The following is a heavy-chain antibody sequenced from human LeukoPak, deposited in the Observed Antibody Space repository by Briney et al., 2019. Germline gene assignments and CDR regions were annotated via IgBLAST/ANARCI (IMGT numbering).Heavy chain of an antibody. CDR1: GYSITSGYY. J-gene: IGHJ6*03. V-gene: IGHV4-38-2*01. CDR3: ARQGGSSSPYYYYYMDV. D-gene: IGHD6-6*01. Sequence: SETLSLTCDVSGYSITSGYYWGWFRQPPGQGLEWIGNIFHAGNTYYNPSLWSRVTISVDTSKNQFSLRLTSVTAADTAVYYCARQGGSSSPYYYYYMDVWGKGTTVTVSS. CDR2: IFHAGNT.